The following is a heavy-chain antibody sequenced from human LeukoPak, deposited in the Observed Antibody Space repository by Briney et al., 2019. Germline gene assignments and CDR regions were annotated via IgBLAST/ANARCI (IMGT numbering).Heavy chain of an antibody. CDR1: GFTFSSYW. CDR2: ITTSDGNT. CDR3: AKDGGLWVSAHWGDS. J-gene: IGHJ4*02. V-gene: IGHV3-23*01. Sequence: GGSLRLSCAASGFTFSSYWMSWVRQAPGKGLEWVSTITTSDGNTYYADSVKGRFTVSRDNSKNTLFLQMNSLRAEDTAVYYCAKDGGLWVSAHWGDSWGRGTLVTVSS. D-gene: IGHD7-27*01.